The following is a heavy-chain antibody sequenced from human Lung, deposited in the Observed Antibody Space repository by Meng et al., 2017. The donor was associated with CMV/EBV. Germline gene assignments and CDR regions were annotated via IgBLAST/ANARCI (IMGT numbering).Heavy chain of an antibody. V-gene: IGHV3-48*03. Sequence: SCAASGFTFSSYEMNWVRQAPGKGLEWVSYISSSGSTIYYADSVKGRFTISRDNAKTSLYLQMNSLRAEDTAVYYCARAGITMVRGVMVDYYGMDVWXQGTXVTVSS. CDR2: ISSSGSTI. J-gene: IGHJ6*02. D-gene: IGHD3-10*01. CDR1: GFTFSSYE. CDR3: ARAGITMVRGVMVDYYGMDV.